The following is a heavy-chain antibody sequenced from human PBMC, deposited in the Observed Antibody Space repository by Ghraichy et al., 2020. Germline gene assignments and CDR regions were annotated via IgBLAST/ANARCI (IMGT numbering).Heavy chain of an antibody. D-gene: IGHD3-3*01. CDR1: GFTFSSYA. Sequence: GGSLRLSCAAPGFTFSSYAMSWVRQAPGKGLEWVSAISGSGGSTYYADSVKGRFTISRDNSKNTLYLQMNSLRAEDTAVYYCAKADRGTIFGVVTPDYWGQGTLVTVSS. V-gene: IGHV3-23*01. CDR2: ISGSGGST. J-gene: IGHJ4*02. CDR3: AKADRGTIFGVVTPDY.